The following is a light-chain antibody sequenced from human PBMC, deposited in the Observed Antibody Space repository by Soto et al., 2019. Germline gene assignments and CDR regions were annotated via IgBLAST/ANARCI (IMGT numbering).Light chain of an antibody. CDR2: GAS. J-gene: IGKJ1*01. V-gene: IGKV3-15*01. Sequence: EIVVTPSPATLSVPGKERAPLSCRSSQSVSSDLAWYHQKPGQAPRLLIYGASTRATGIPARFSGSGSGTEFNLSIISMQSEDFAVYYCQQYNNWPGTLGEG. CDR3: QQYNNWPGT. CDR1: QSVSSD.